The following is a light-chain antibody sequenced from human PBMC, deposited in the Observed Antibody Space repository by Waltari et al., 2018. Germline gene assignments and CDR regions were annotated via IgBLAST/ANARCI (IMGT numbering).Light chain of an antibody. J-gene: IGLJ3*02. CDR1: NIGSKS. CDR2: YDS. CDR3: QVWDDVTDSGV. Sequence: SVLTQPPSVSVDPGKTARLTCGGDNIGSKSVKWYQQKPGQAPVLVMFYDSDRPTEIPERFSGSNSGNTATLTISWVEAGDEADYHCQVWDDVTDSGVFGGGTKLTVL. V-gene: IGLV3-21*04.